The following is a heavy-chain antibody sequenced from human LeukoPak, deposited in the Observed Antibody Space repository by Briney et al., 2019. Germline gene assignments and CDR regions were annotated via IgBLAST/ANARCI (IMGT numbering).Heavy chain of an antibody. CDR3: ARSFSSDPTGMDV. Sequence: GGSVTVSCKASGYTFTSYGISWVRQAPGQGLEGMGWISAYNGNTNYAQTLQGRVTMTTDTSTSTAYMELRSLRSDDTAVYYCARSFSSDPTGMDVWGKGTTVTVSS. CDR2: ISAYNGNT. V-gene: IGHV1-18*01. CDR1: GYTFTSYG. J-gene: IGHJ6*04. D-gene: IGHD2/OR15-2a*01.